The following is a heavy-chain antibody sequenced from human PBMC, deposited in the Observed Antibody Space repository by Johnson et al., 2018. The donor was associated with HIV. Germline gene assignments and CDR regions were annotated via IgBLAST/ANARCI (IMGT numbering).Heavy chain of an antibody. CDR3: AKHSSGYRDAFDI. J-gene: IGHJ3*02. Sequence: VQLVESGGGLVKPGGSLRLSCVTSGFGFSTYYMSWIRQAPGKGLECLSYISSSGSSIYYTDSVKGRFTISRDNTKKSLYLQMNSLTADDTAIYYCAKHSSGYRDAFDIWGQGTMVTVSS. V-gene: IGHV3-11*04. D-gene: IGHD3-22*01. CDR2: ISSSGSSI. CDR1: GFGFSTYY.